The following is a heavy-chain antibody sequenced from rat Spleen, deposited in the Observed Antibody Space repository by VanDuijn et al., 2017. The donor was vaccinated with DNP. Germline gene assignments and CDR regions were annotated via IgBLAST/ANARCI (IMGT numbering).Heavy chain of an antibody. V-gene: IGHV5-31*01. D-gene: IGHD4-3*01. CDR1: GFIFSNYW. Sequence: EVQLVESGGGPVQPGRSLKLSCVVSGFIFSNYWMTWIRQAPGKGLEWVASISSGGGDTYYRDSVRDRFTISRDNAKNTLYLQIDSLRSEDTATYYCAKDTTRSNSGAFAYWGQGTLVTVSS. CDR2: ISSGGGDT. CDR3: AKDTTRSNSGAFAY. J-gene: IGHJ3*01.